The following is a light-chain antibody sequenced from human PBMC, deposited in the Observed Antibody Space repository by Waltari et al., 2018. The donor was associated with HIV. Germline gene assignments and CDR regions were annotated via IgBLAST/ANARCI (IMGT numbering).Light chain of an antibody. V-gene: IGLV2-14*01. CDR1: SSDVGVYDY. CDR2: EVS. Sequence: QSALTQPASVSGSPGQSITISCTGTSSDVGVYDYVSWYQQHPGKAPKLMIFEVSYRPSGGSSRFSGSKSGNTASLTISGLRAEDEADYYCSSYTTSSTLVVFGGGTRLTVL. J-gene: IGLJ3*02. CDR3: SSYTTSSTLVV.